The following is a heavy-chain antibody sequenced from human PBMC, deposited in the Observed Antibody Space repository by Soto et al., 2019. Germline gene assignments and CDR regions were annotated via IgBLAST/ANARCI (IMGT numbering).Heavy chain of an antibody. CDR1: GDTFTNLD. D-gene: IGHD2-21*01. V-gene: IGHV1-8*01. CDR3: GRYIFGRGFEI. J-gene: IGHJ3*02. CDR2: MHANSGDR. Sequence: QVQLVQSGAEVKKPGASVKVSCKASGDTFTNLDLNWVRQATGQGLEWVGWMHANSGDRGYAQKFQARVTLTRDTSISQAYMKLSSLRSEDRAVYYCGRYIFGRGFEIWGQGTKVTVSS.